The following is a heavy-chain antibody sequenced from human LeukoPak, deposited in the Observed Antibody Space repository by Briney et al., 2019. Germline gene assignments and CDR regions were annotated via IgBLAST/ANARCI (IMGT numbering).Heavy chain of an antibody. CDR3: TIDLMTGFSSGWHLAY. Sequence: PGGSLRLSCAASGLTSKNFAMSSGRQAPGPRLECLAVTNGDEDGTHYADSVRGHFVISTDNSKSTSFLHMNSLRAEDTAVYYCTIDLMTGFSSGWHLAYWGQGTLVTVSS. CDR1: GLTSKNFA. CDR2: TNGDEDGT. D-gene: IGHD6-19*01. J-gene: IGHJ4*02. V-gene: IGHV3-23*01.